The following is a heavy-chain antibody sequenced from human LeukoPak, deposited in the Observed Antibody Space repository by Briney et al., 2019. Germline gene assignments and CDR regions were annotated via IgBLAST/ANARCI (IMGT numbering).Heavy chain of an antibody. CDR3: ARGYTLFGVVYYFDY. CDR2: INPNTGGT. V-gene: IGHV1-2*02. J-gene: IGHJ4*02. Sequence: ASVKVSCKASGYTFTDYYIHWVRQAPGQGLEWMGWINPNTGGTKYGQKFQGRVTMTRDTSINTADMELSSLRSDDTAVYHCARGYTLFGVVYYFDYWGQGTLVTVSS. D-gene: IGHD3-3*01. CDR1: GYTFTDYY.